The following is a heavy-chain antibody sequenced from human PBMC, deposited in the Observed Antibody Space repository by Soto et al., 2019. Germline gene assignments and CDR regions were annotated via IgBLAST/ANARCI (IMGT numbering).Heavy chain of an antibody. CDR1: GFTFSSYW. V-gene: IGHV3-7*01. Sequence: EVQLVESGGGLVQPGGSLRLSCAASGFTFSSYWMSWVRQAPGKGLEWVANIKHDGSEIYYVDSVKGRFTISRDNAKNSLYLQMNSLRVEETAVYYCANQLAWQPLEHWGQGTLVTVSS. CDR2: IKHDGSEI. D-gene: IGHD1-1*01. J-gene: IGHJ4*02. CDR3: ANQLAWQPLEH.